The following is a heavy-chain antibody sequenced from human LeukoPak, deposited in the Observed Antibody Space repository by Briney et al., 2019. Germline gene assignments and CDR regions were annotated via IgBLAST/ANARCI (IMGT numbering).Heavy chain of an antibody. CDR1: GGSFSGYY. D-gene: IGHD3-3*01. Sequence: SGTLSLTCAVYGGSFSGYYWSWIRQPPGKRLEWIGEINHSGSTNYNPSLKSRVTISVDTSKNQFSLKLSSVTAVDTAVYYCASGKRLRFLEKLGAFDIWGQGTMVTVSS. V-gene: IGHV4-34*01. CDR3: ASGKRLRFLEKLGAFDI. CDR2: INHSGST. J-gene: IGHJ3*02.